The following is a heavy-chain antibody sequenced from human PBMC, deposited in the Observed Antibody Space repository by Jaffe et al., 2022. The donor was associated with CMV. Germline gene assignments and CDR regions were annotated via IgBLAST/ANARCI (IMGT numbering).Heavy chain of an antibody. Sequence: QVLLVESGGGLVKPGGSLRLSCAASRFIFSDYYMGWIRQAPGRGLEWISYISGSGRDKFYAESVKGRFTISRDNARNLLYLQMSSLRAEDTATYYCATARADDGGYYQGFEFWGQGTLVAVSS. V-gene: IGHV3-11*01. CDR1: RFIFSDYY. CDR3: ATARADDGGYYQGFEF. J-gene: IGHJ4*02. CDR2: ISGSGRDK. D-gene: IGHD3-22*01.